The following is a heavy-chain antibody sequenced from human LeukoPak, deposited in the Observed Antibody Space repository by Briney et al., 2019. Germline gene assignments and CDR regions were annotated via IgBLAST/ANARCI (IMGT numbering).Heavy chain of an antibody. CDR3: ARVLGQGTTYYFDY. Sequence: ASVKVSCKASGYTFTSYGISRVRQAPGQELEWMGWISACNGNTNYAQKLQGRVTMTTDTSTSTAYMELRSLRSDDTAVYYCARVLGQGTTYYFDYWGQGTLVTVSS. J-gene: IGHJ4*02. CDR1: GYTFTSYG. CDR2: ISACNGNT. V-gene: IGHV1-18*01. D-gene: IGHD2-2*01.